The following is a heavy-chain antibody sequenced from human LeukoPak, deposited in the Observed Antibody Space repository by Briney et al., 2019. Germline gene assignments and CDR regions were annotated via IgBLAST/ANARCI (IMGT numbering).Heavy chain of an antibody. CDR3: AKVTYDYVWGSYET. CDR1: GFTFSRFE. J-gene: IGHJ5*02. Sequence: GGSLRLSCAASGFTFSRFEMNWVRQGPGKGLEWVSAISGSGDSTYYADSVKGRFTISRDNSKNTVYLQMNSLRAEDTAVYYCAKVTYDYVWGSYETWGQGNLVTVSP. D-gene: IGHD3-16*01. V-gene: IGHV3-23*01. CDR2: ISGSGDST.